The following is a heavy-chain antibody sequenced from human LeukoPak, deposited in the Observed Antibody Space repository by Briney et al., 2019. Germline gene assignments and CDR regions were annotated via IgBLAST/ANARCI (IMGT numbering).Heavy chain of an antibody. D-gene: IGHD5-18*01. CDR2: VYHTGTT. V-gene: IGHV4-59*11. J-gene: IGHJ5*02. CDR1: GGDISTHY. Sequence: SETLSLTCTVSGGDISTHYWSWFRQPPGKGLEWIGYVYHTGTTNYNPSLKSRVTMSVDTSKNQFSLKLSSVTAADTAVYYCARGIGYSYGYNWFDPWGQGTLVTVSS. CDR3: ARGIGYSYGYNWFDP.